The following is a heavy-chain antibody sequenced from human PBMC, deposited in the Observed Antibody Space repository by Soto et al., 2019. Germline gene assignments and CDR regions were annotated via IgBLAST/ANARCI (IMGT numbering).Heavy chain of an antibody. CDR1: RFTFSDYY. Sequence: GGSLRLSCAASRFTFSDYYMSWIRQAPGKGLEWLSYISGGSTYTNFADSVKGRFTISRDNAKNSLYLQMNNLRADDTAVYYCARVRWSDHYFDYWGQGALVTVSS. J-gene: IGHJ4*02. CDR2: ISGGSTYT. CDR3: ARVRWSDHYFDY. V-gene: IGHV3-11*06. D-gene: IGHD2-15*01.